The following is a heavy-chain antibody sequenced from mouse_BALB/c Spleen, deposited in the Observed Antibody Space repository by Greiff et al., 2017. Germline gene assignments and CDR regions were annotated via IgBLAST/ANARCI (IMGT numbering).Heavy chain of an antibody. Sequence: EVQLQQSGPELVKPGASVKLSCKASGYAFTSYNMYWVKQSHGKSLEWIGYIDPYNGGTSYNQKFKGKATLTVDKSSSTAYMHLNSLTSEDSAVYYCARSNLNTARAMDYWGQGTSVTVSS. D-gene: IGHD2-5*01. CDR2: IDPYNGGT. J-gene: IGHJ4*01. CDR3: ARSNLNTARAMDY. CDR1: GYAFTSYN. V-gene: IGHV1S135*01.